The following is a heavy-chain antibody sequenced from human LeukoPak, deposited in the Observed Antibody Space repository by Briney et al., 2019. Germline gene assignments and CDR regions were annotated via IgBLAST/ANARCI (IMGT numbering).Heavy chain of an antibody. J-gene: IGHJ4*02. CDR1: GFDFSSYV. Sequence: GGSLRLSCAASGFDFSSYVMHWVRQAPGKGLEWVAVISHDGSNRYYADSVKGRFTISRDNSVNTLDLQMNSLGGEDTAMYYCVRDISGEKSFDYWGQGTLVTVSS. V-gene: IGHV3-30*04. CDR2: ISHDGSNR. D-gene: IGHD3-10*01. CDR3: VRDISGEKSFDY.